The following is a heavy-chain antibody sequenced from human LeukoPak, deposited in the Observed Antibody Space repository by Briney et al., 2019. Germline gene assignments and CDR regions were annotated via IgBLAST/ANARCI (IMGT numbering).Heavy chain of an antibody. CDR3: PRATVTPYYYYMVV. CDR2: SNLIGGNT. Sequence: GGSLSLSCAACQFIFDHYGWNWLRQPACKRLDWVSGSNLIGGNTGYADSVKGRLTISRDSAKNSLYVQMNSLRDEDAAVYDCPRATVTPYYYYMVVWRKATTVTVSS. V-gene: IGHV3-20*01. D-gene: IGHD4-17*01. J-gene: IGHJ6*03. CDR1: QFIFDHYG.